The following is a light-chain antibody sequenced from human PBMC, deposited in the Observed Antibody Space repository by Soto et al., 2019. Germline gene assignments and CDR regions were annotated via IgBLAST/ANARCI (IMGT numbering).Light chain of an antibody. CDR2: GAS. CDR1: QSVSSN. Sequence: EIVMTQSPATLSVSPGERATLSCRASQSVSSNLAWYQQKPGQAPRLLIYGASTRATGIPARFSGSGSGTEFTLTISSLQSEDFAVDYCQQYNNWPSCTFGQGTKVEIK. V-gene: IGKV3-15*01. CDR3: QQYNNWPSCT. J-gene: IGKJ2*02.